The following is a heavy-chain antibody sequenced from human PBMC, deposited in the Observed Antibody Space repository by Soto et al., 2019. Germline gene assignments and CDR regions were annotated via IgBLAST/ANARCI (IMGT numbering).Heavy chain of an antibody. CDR3: ARDRAWGYYYYGMDV. CDR1: GGSISSGGDY. D-gene: IGHD3-16*01. CDR2: IYYSGST. Sequence: PSETLALTCTVSGGSISSGGDYWSWIRQHPGKGLEWIGYIYYSGSTYYNPSLKSRVTISVDTSKNQFSLKLSSVTAADTAVYYCARDRAWGYYYYGMDVWGQGTTVTVSS. V-gene: IGHV4-31*03. J-gene: IGHJ6*02.